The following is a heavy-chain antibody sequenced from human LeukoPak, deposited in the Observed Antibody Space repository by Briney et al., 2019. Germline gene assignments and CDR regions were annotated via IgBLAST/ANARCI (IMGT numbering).Heavy chain of an antibody. CDR2: IAGGGSST. J-gene: IGHJ3*02. Sequence: GGSPRLSCAASGFTFSFYAMSWVRQAPGKGLEWVSVIAGGGSSTYYADSVKGRFTISRDNSKNTLYLQMNSLRVGDTAVYYCVKDPDPRYCSSTSCSPIWGQGTMVTVSS. D-gene: IGHD2-2*01. CDR3: VKDPDPRYCSSTSCSPI. CDR1: GFTFSFYA. V-gene: IGHV3-23*01.